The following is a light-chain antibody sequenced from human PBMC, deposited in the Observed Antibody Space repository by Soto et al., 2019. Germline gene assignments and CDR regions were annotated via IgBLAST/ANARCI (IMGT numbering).Light chain of an antibody. CDR2: DAS. J-gene: IGKJ4*01. CDR1: QDISNY. Sequence: GDRVTITCQASQDISNYLNWYQQKPGKAPKLLIYDASTLESGVPSRFSGSGSGTDFTLTISSLQPEDFATYYCQQLNSFPLTFGGGTKVDIK. CDR3: QQLNSFPLT. V-gene: IGKV1-9*01.